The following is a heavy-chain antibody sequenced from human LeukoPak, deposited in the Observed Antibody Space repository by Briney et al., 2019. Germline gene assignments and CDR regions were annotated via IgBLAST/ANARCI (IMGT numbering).Heavy chain of an antibody. Sequence: PGGSLRLACAASGFTFSSYWMSWVRQAPGRGLEWVANIKQDGSEKYYVDSVKGRFTISRDNAKNSLYLQMNSLRAEDTAVYYCARDGWFGELLDYWGQGTLVTVSS. V-gene: IGHV3-7*01. J-gene: IGHJ4*02. D-gene: IGHD3-10*01. CDR3: ARDGWFGELLDY. CDR1: GFTFSSYW. CDR2: IKQDGSEK.